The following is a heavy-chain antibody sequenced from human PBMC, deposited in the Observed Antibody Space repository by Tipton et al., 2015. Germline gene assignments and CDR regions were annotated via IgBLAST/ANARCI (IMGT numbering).Heavy chain of an antibody. CDR3: ARARALYGSGTFDY. Sequence: LRLSCTVSGGSISSGDYYWSWIRQHPGKGLEWIGYIYNSGSTYYNPSLMSRVSILVDTSKNQISLNLSSVTAADTAVYYCARARALYGSGTFDYWGQGTLVTVSS. CDR1: GGSISSGDYY. V-gene: IGHV4-31*02. J-gene: IGHJ4*02. D-gene: IGHD3-10*01. CDR2: IYNSGST.